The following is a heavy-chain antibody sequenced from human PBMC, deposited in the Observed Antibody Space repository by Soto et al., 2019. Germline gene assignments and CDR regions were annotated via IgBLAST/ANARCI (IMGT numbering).Heavy chain of an antibody. Sequence: PSETLSLTCTLSGGSISSSDYCWGWVRQPPGKGLEWIGSIYYSGHTFFNVSLMSRVTMSIDTSKHQFSLTLRSMTAADTAIYYCAGNRVLSAAGTQGWFDPWGQGTLVTVSS. CDR2: IYYSGHT. D-gene: IGHD6-13*01. V-gene: IGHV4-39*01. CDR1: GGSISSSDYC. J-gene: IGHJ5*02. CDR3: AGNRVLSAAGTQGWFDP.